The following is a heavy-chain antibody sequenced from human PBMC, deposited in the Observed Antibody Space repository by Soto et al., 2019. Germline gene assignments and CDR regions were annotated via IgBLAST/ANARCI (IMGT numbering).Heavy chain of an antibody. Sequence: SETISLTCAVSGDSINSSHWWIWVRQPPEKWLEWIGQIYDXGNTNYNQFLTSRVTILVDKSKNHFSLNMTSVTAADTAVYYCAARHFWSRPWTDRRLDDWGQGTLVTVSS. CDR1: GDSINSSHW. V-gene: IGHV4-4*02. CDR2: IYDXGNT. CDR3: AARHFWSRPWTDRRLDD. J-gene: IGHJ4*02. D-gene: IGHD3-3*02.